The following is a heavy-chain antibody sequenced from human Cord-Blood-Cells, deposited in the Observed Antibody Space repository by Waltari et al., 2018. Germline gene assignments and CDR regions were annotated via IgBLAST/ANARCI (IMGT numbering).Heavy chain of an antibody. CDR1: GGSISSSSYY. CDR2: IYYSGST. CDR3: GRLLLGAGDY. J-gene: IGHJ4*02. V-gene: IGHV4-39*01. Sequence: QLQLQESRPGLVKPSETLSLTCTVSGGSISSSSYYCGWIRQPPGKGLEWIGSIYYSGSTYYNPSLKNRVTISVNTTKNQFSLKLSSVTAADTAVYYCGRLLLGAGDYWGQGTLVTVSS. D-gene: IGHD3-16*01.